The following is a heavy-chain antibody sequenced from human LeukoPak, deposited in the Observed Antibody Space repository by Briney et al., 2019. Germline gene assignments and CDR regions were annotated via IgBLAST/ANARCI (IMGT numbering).Heavy chain of an antibody. CDR3: ARRGYFYGLQY. D-gene: IGHD5-18*01. CDR1: GFIFSDYT. V-gene: IGHV3-21*01. Sequence: GGSLRLSCAASGFIFSDYTMNWVRQAPGKGLEWVSSISGTSDYIYYADSLKGRFTISRDNAKNSLYLQMNSLRAEDTAVYYCARRGYFYGLQYWGQGILVTVFS. J-gene: IGHJ4*02. CDR2: ISGTSDYI.